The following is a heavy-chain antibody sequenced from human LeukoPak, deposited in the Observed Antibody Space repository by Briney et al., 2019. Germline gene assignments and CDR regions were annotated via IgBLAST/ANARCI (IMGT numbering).Heavy chain of an antibody. CDR2: VYYSGGT. D-gene: IGHD5-24*01. V-gene: IGHV4-59*01. CDR3: TRGRDGYNP. J-gene: IGHJ5*02. Sequence: SSETLSLTCTVSGGSISNYFLSWIRQSPGKGLEWLGYVYYSGGTSYNPSLKGRVSISVDMSKNQFSLKLSSVTAADTAVYYCTRGRDGYNPWGQGTLVTVSS. CDR1: GGSISNYF.